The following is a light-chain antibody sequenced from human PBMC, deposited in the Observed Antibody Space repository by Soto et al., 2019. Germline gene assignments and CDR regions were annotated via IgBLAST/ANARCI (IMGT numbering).Light chain of an antibody. CDR1: SSNVSGYNY. CDR3: YSYTTSSTYV. CDR2: HVS. J-gene: IGLJ1*01. Sequence: QCELVQPASVSGSAGQSITISCTGSSSNVSGYNYVSWYQHLPGKAPELMIYHVSNRPSGVSDRFSGSKSGNTASLTISGLQAEDEADYYCYSYTTSSTYVFGTGTKVTVL. V-gene: IGLV2-14*03.